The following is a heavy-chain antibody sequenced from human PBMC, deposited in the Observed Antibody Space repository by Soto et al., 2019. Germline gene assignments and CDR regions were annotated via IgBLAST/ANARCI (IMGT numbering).Heavy chain of an antibody. V-gene: IGHV1-69*02. CDR3: ATSGYSYRFDY. D-gene: IGHD5-18*01. CDR1: GGTFSSYT. Sequence: QVQLVQSGAEVKKPGSSVKVSCKASGGTFSSYTISWVRQAPGQGLEWMGRIIPILGIANYAQKFQGRVTIPADKSTSTAYMELSSLRSEDTAVYYCATSGYSYRFDYWGQGTLVTVSS. J-gene: IGHJ4*02. CDR2: IIPILGIA.